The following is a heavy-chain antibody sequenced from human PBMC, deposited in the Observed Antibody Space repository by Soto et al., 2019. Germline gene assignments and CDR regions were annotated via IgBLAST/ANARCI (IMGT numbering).Heavy chain of an antibody. V-gene: IGHV4-34*01. J-gene: IGHJ5*02. Sequence: PSETLSLTCAVYGGSFSGYYWSWIRQSPGKGLEWIGEINYSGSTNYNPSLKSRVTISVDTSKNQFSLKVNSVTAADTAVYYCARGGAKTTDNWFDPWGQGTLVTVS. CDR3: ARGGAKTTDNWFDP. CDR1: GGSFSGYY. CDR2: INYSGST. D-gene: IGHD4-17*01.